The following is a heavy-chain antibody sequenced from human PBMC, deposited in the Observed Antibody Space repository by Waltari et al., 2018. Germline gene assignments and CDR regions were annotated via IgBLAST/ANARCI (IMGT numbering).Heavy chain of an antibody. Sequence: QVQLVQSGAEVKKPGSSVKVSCKASGGTFSRYAISWVRQAPGQGLEWMGGILPIFGTANYAQKFQGRVTITADESTSTAYMELSSLRSEDTAVYYCARRGIAARPRYYYGMDVWGQGTTVTVSS. V-gene: IGHV1-69*13. CDR1: GGTFSRYA. CDR2: ILPIFGTA. J-gene: IGHJ6*02. D-gene: IGHD6-6*01. CDR3: ARRGIAARPRYYYGMDV.